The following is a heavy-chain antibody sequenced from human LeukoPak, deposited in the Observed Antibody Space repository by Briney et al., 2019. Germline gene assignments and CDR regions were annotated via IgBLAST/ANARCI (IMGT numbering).Heavy chain of an antibody. Sequence: ASVKVSCKASGYIFTSYGFSWVQQAPGQGLEWMGWISAFNGNTKYAQNFQGRVTMTTDTSTTTAYMELRSLRSDDTAVYYCARDMAVAGEPDYWGQGTLVTVSS. CDR3: ARDMAVAGEPDY. CDR1: GYIFTSYG. CDR2: ISAFNGNT. V-gene: IGHV1-18*01. J-gene: IGHJ4*02. D-gene: IGHD6-19*01.